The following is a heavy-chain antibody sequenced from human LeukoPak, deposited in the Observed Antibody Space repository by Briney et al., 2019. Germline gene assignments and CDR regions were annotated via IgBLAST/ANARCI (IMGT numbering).Heavy chain of an antibody. CDR1: GYTFTSYG. V-gene: IGHV1-18*01. CDR3: ARAYYDFWSGYLNPYYYYMDV. J-gene: IGHJ6*03. Sequence: ASVKVTCKASGYTFTSYGIVWVRQAPEQGLEWMGWISAYNGNTNYAQKLQGRVTMTTDTSTSTAYMELRSLRSDDTAVYYCARAYYDFWSGYLNPYYYYMDVWGKGTTVTVSS. D-gene: IGHD3-3*01. CDR2: ISAYNGNT.